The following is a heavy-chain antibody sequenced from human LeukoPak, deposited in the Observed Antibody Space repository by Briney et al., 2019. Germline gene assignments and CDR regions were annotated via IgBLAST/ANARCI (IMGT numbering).Heavy chain of an antibody. J-gene: IGHJ4*02. CDR2: IYSTGST. D-gene: IGHD6-13*01. CDR3: AREIASAGTAGFDF. Sequence: PSETLSLTCTVSGCSISSYYGSWIRQPAGKGLEWIGRIYSTGSTNYNPSLKRRVTMSVDTSKNRFSLRLRSVTAADTAVYYCAREIASAGTAGFDFWGEGALVTVSS. V-gene: IGHV4-4*07. CDR1: GCSISSYY.